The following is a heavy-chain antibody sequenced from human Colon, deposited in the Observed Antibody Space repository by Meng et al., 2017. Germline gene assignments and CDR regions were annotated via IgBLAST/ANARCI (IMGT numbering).Heavy chain of an antibody. V-gene: IGHV3-23*01. Sequence: GESLKISCAASGFTFSSYAMSWVRQAPGKGLEWVSAISGSGGSTYYADSVKGRFTISRDNSKNTLYLQMNSLRAEDTAVYYCAKMHPPYCGGDCYPFDYWGQGTPVTVSS. CDR1: GFTFSSYA. J-gene: IGHJ4*01. D-gene: IGHD2-21*02. CDR2: ISGSGGST. CDR3: AKMHPPYCGGDCYPFDY.